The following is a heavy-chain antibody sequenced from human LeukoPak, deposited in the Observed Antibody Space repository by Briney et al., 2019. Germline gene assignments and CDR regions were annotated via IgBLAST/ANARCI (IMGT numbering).Heavy chain of an antibody. CDR2: INTNTGNP. J-gene: IGHJ5*02. CDR1: GYTFTSYA. CDR3: GRAYQPLGGLSFPDQ. D-gene: IGHD3-16*02. V-gene: IGHV7-4-1*02. Sequence: ASVKVSCKASGYTFTSYAMNWVRQAPGQGLEWMGWINTNTGNPTYAQGFTGRFVFSLDTSVSTAYLQISGLKAEDTAVYYCGRAYQPLGGLSFPDQWGQGTLVTVSS.